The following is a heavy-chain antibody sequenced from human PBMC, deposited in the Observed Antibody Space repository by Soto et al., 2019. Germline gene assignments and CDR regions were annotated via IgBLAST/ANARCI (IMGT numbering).Heavy chain of an antibody. CDR3: ARDKITGLFDY. CDR2: INHSGST. V-gene: IGHV4-34*01. J-gene: IGHJ4*02. CDR1: GGSFSGYS. D-gene: IGHD2-8*02. Sequence: SETLSLTCAVYGGSFSGYSWTWIRQPPGTGLEWIGEINHSGSTNYNPSLKSRVTISVDTSKNQFSLKLTSVTAADTDLYYCARDKITGLFDYWGQGTLVNVSS.